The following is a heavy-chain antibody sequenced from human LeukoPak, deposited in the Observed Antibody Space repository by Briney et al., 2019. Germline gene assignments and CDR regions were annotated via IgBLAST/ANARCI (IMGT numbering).Heavy chain of an antibody. J-gene: IGHJ4*02. CDR3: ARAPDNYGIDDY. D-gene: IGHD5-18*01. V-gene: IGHV1-18*01. CDR1: GGTFSSYA. Sequence: EASVKVSCKASGGTFSSYAISWVRQAPGQGLEWMGWISTYNGHTNYARKVQGRVTMTTDTSTSTAYMELRSLRSDDTAVYYCARAPDNYGIDDYWGQGTLVTVSS. CDR2: ISTYNGHT.